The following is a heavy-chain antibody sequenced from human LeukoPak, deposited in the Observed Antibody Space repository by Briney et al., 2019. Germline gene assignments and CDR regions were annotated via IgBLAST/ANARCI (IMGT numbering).Heavy chain of an antibody. CDR3: ARPYYYGSGSYYPLDY. V-gene: IGHV3-33*01. CDR2: IWYDGSNK. D-gene: IGHD3-10*01. J-gene: IGHJ4*02. Sequence: GRSLRLSCAASGFTFSRYGMHWVRQAPGKGLEWVAVIWYDGSNKYYADSVKGRFTTSRDNSKSTVSLQMNSLRAEDTAVYYCARPYYYGSGSYYPLDYWGQGTLVTVSS. CDR1: GFTFSRYG.